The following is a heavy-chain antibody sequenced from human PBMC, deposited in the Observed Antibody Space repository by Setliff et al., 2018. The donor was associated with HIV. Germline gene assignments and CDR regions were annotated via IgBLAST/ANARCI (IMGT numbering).Heavy chain of an antibody. D-gene: IGHD3-10*02. CDR3: ARIVRPSYYYYYYMDV. CDR1: GGTFSSYA. V-gene: IGHV1-69*13. CDR2: IIPIFNTA. Sequence: SVKVSCKASGGTFSSYAISWVRQAPGQGLEWMGGIIPIFNTANYAQKFQGRVTITADESTSTAYMELSSLRSEDTAVYYCARIVRPSYYYYYYMDVWGKGTTVAVSS. J-gene: IGHJ6*03.